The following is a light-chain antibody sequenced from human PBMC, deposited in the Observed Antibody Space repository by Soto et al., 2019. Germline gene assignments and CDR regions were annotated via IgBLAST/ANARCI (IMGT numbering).Light chain of an antibody. CDR1: QYISDF. CDR2: AAS. Sequence: DIQMTQSPSSLSASVGDRVTITCRASQYISDFLNWYQQKPGKAPVILIYAASTLQSGVPSRFNGGGSETNFTLIISSLQPEDFATYYCQQSYTTPLTVGGGTKVDIK. V-gene: IGKV1-39*01. CDR3: QQSYTTPLT. J-gene: IGKJ4*01.